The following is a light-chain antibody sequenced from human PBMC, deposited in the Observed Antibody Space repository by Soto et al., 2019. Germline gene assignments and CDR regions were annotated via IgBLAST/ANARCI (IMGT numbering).Light chain of an antibody. J-gene: IGLJ1*01. V-gene: IGLV2-23*02. CDR2: EVT. CDR1: SSDVGSYNL. Sequence: QSALTQPASVSGSPGQSITISCTGTSSDVGSYNLVSWYQQYPGNPPKLMIYEVTKRPSGVSSRFSGSKSGNTASLTISGLQADDEADYHCCAYAGSLYVFGGGTKLTVL. CDR3: CAYAGSLYV.